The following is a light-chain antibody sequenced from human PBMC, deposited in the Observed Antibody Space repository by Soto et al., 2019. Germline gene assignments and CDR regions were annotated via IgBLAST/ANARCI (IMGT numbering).Light chain of an antibody. J-gene: IGKJ5*01. CDR2: DAS. V-gene: IGKV3-11*01. Sequence: EILLTQSPATLSLSPGERATLSCRASQSVSSYLACYQQKPGQATRLLIYDASNRANGIPARFSGSGSGTDFTLTISSLEPEDFAVYYCQQRSNWPPITFGQGTRLEIK. CDR3: QQRSNWPPIT. CDR1: QSVSSY.